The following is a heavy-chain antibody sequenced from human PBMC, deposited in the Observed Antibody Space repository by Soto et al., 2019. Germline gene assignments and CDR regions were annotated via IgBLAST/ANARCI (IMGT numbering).Heavy chain of an antibody. D-gene: IGHD3-3*01. V-gene: IGHV5-51*01. CDR3: DRGGVSTRTFAY. Sequence: AESLKISCKGSGSTFAGYWIAYVRKMPGKGLELMGIISPRDSDTRYRPSHQGQATSSADKSISSACLEWSSLRASDTAMYYCDRGGVSTRTFAYWGQGTPVTVS. CDR1: GSTFAGYW. J-gene: IGHJ4*02. CDR2: ISPRDSDT.